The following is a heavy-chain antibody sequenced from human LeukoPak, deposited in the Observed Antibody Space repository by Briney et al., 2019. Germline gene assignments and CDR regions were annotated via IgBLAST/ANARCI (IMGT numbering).Heavy chain of an antibody. Sequence: GASVKVSCKASGYTFTSYGISCVRQAPGQGLEWMGWISAYNGNTNYAQKLQGRVTMTTDTSTSTAYMELRSLRSDDTAVYYCARYSSGWYGYYFDYWGQGTLVTVSS. CDR1: GYTFTSYG. J-gene: IGHJ4*02. D-gene: IGHD6-19*01. V-gene: IGHV1-18*04. CDR3: ARYSSGWYGYYFDY. CDR2: ISAYNGNT.